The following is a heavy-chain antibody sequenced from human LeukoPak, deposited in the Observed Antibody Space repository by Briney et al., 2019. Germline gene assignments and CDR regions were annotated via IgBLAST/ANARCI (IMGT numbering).Heavy chain of an antibody. J-gene: IGHJ4*02. CDR1: GFTFSSYG. CDR3: AKGFEYYGSGTSY. CDR2: ISGSGGST. D-gene: IGHD3-10*01. V-gene: IGHV3-23*01. Sequence: GGTLRLSCAASGFTFSSYGMSWVRQAPGKGLEWVSAISGSGGSTYYADSVKGRFTISRDNSKNTLYLQMSSLRAEDTAVYYCAKGFEYYGSGTSYWGQGTLVTVSS.